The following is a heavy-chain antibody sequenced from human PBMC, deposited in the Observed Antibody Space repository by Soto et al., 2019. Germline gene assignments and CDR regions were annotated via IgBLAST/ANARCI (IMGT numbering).Heavy chain of an antibody. CDR3: ARDSLGYSGYELTPFDY. Sequence: PGGSLRLSCAASGFTFSSYWMHWVRQAPGKGLVWVSRINSDGSSTSYADSVKGRFTISRDNAKNTLYLQMNSLRAEDTAVYYCARDSLGYSGYELTPFDYWGQGTLVTVSS. V-gene: IGHV3-74*01. CDR2: INSDGSST. J-gene: IGHJ4*02. D-gene: IGHD5-12*01. CDR1: GFTFSSYW.